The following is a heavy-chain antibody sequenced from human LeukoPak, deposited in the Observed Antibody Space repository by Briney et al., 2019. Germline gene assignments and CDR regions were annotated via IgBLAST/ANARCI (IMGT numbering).Heavy chain of an antibody. CDR1: GFTFSSYA. V-gene: IGHV3-23*01. CDR3: AKGAITIFGVALYNWFDP. Sequence: GSLRLSCAASGFTFSSYAMSWVRQAPGKGLEWVSAISGSGGSTYYADSVKGRFTISRDNSKNTLYLQMNSLRAEDTAVYYCAKGAITIFGVALYNWFDPWGQGTLVTVSS. CDR2: ISGSGGST. D-gene: IGHD3-3*01. J-gene: IGHJ5*02.